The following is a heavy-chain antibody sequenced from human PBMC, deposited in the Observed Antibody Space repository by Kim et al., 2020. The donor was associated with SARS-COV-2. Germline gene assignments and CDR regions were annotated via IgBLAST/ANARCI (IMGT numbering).Heavy chain of an antibody. CDR2: INPDSTRT. V-gene: IGHV3-48*03. J-gene: IGHJ4*01. CDR3: ARDRRDGGHRDPDY. CDR1: GFTFSSYE. D-gene: IGHD3-3*01. Sequence: GGSLRLSCAASGFTFSSYEMNWVRQAPGKGLEWISHINPDSTRTYYADSVKGRFTISRDNAKNSLYLQMHSLRAEDTALYYCARDRRDGGHRDPDYWG.